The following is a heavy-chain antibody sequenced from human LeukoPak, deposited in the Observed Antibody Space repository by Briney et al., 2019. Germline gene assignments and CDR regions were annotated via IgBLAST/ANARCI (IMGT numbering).Heavy chain of an antibody. CDR1: GYTFTGYY. CDR2: INPNNGGT. CDR3: ARDWDYYGSGSLAHDY. D-gene: IGHD3-10*01. Sequence: ASVKVSCKASGYTFTGYYMHWVRQAPGQGLEWMGWINPNNGGTNYAQKFQGRVTMTRDTSISTAYMELSRLTSDDTAVYYCARDWDYYGSGSLAHDYWGQGTLVTVSS. V-gene: IGHV1-2*02. J-gene: IGHJ4*02.